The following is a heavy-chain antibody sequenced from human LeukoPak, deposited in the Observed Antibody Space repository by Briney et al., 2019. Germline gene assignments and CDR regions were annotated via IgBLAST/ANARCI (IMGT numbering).Heavy chain of an antibody. CDR1: GFAFSSYA. J-gene: IGHJ4*02. D-gene: IGHD3-22*01. CDR2: ISNSGGST. V-gene: IGHV3-23*01. Sequence: GGSLRLSCASSGFAFSSYAMSWVREAPGRGLEWVSAISNSGGSTYYADSVKGRFTISRDNSKNTLYLQMNSLRAEGTAVYYCAKEEYYASHGATGYFDSWGQATLVTASS. CDR3: AKEEYYASHGATGYFDS.